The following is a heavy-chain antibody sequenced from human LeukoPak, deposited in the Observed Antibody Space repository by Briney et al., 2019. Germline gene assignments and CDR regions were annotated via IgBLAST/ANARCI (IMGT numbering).Heavy chain of an antibody. CDR2: ISSSSSYI. CDR1: GFTFSSYS. Sequence: PGGSLRLSCAASGFTFSSYSMNWVRQAPGKGLEWVSSISSSSSYIYYADSVKGRFTISRDNAKNSLYLQMNSLRAEDTAVYYCARDSSSWYRNWFDPWGQGTLVTVSS. J-gene: IGHJ5*02. D-gene: IGHD6-13*01. V-gene: IGHV3-21*01. CDR3: ARDSSSWYRNWFDP.